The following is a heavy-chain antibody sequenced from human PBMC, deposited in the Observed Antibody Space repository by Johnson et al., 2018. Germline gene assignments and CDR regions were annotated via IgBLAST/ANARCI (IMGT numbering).Heavy chain of an antibody. CDR3: ARDFKGDSSDWALVFQH. CDR1: GFTFSSYA. Sequence: QVQLVQSGGGVVQPGRSLRPSCAASGFTFSSYAMHWVRQAPGKGLEWVAVISYDGSNKYYADFVKGRFTISRDNSKNTLYLQMNSLRAEDTAVYYCARDFKGDSSDWALVFQHWGQGTLVTVSS. V-gene: IGHV3-30-3*01. CDR2: ISYDGSNK. D-gene: IGHD6-19*01. J-gene: IGHJ1*01.